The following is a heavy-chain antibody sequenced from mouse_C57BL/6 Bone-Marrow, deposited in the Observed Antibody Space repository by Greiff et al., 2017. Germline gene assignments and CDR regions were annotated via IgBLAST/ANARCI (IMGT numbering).Heavy chain of an antibody. CDR1: GYAFSSYW. V-gene: IGHV1-80*01. J-gene: IGHJ1*03. D-gene: IGHD4-1*01. Sequence: VKLQESGAELVKPGASVKISCKASGYAFSSYWMNWVKQRPGKGLEWIGQIYPGDGDTNYNGKFKGKATLTADKSSSTAYMQLSSLTSGDSAVYFCAKLGRWYFDVWGTGTTVTVSS. CDR2: IYPGDGDT. CDR3: AKLGRWYFDV.